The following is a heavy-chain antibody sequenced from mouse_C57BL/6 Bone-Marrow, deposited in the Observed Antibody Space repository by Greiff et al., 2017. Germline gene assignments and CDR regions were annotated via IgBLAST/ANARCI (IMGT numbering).Heavy chain of an antibody. CDR2: ISYDGSN. D-gene: IGHD2-1*01. V-gene: IGHV3-6*01. Sequence: EVKLQESGPGLVKPSQSLSLTCSVTGYSITSGYYWNWIRQFPGNKLEWMGYISYDGSNNYNPSLKNRISITRDTSKNQFFLKLNSVTTEDTATYYCARVGIYYGNPGWDPWFAYWGQETLVTVSA. CDR1: GYSITSGYY. CDR3: ARVGIYYGNPGWDPWFAY. J-gene: IGHJ3*01.